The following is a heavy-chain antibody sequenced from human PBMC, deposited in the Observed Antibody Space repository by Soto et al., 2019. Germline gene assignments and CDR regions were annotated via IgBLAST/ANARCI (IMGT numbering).Heavy chain of an antibody. V-gene: IGHV1-69*02. J-gene: IGHJ5*02. D-gene: IGHD2-15*01. CDR2: IIPILGIA. Sequence: GASVKVSCKASGGTFSSYTISWVRQAPGQGLEWMGRIIPILGIANYAQKFQGRVTITADKSTSTAYMELSSLRSEDTAVYYCARGVDLNWFDPWGQGTLVTVSS. CDR1: GGTFSSYT. CDR3: ARGVDLNWFDP.